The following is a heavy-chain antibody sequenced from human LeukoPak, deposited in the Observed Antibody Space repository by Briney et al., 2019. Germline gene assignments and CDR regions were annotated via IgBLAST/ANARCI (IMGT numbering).Heavy chain of an antibody. CDR3: ATVYSGYDGFDY. Sequence: ASVKVSCTVSGYTLTELSMHWVRQAPGKGLEWMGGFDPEDGETIYAQKFQGRVTMTEDTSTDTAYMELSSLRSEDTAVYYCATVYSGYDGFDYWGQGTLVTVSS. CDR1: GYTLTELS. D-gene: IGHD5-12*01. V-gene: IGHV1-24*01. CDR2: FDPEDGET. J-gene: IGHJ4*02.